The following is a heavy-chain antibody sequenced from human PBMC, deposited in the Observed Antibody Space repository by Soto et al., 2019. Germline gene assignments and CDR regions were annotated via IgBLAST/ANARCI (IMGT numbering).Heavy chain of an antibody. D-gene: IGHD6-13*01. J-gene: IGHJ4*02. CDR1: GFTFSSYS. CDR2: ISSSSSTI. CDR3: ARDNRAGFDPPPAASYYFDY. Sequence: EVQLVESGGGLVQPGGSLRLSCAASGFTFSSYSMNWVRQAPGKGLEWVSYISSSSSTIYYADSVKGRFTISRDNAKNSLYLQMNSLRAEDTAVYYCARDNRAGFDPPPAASYYFDYWGQGTLVTVSS. V-gene: IGHV3-48*01.